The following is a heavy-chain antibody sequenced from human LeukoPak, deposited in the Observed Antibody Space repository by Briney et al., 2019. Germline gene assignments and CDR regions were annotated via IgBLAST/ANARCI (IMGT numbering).Heavy chain of an antibody. J-gene: IGHJ6*03. CDR2: IYYSGST. Sequence: SETLSLTCTVSGGSISSYYWSWFRQPPGKGLEWIGYIYYSGSTNYNPSLKSRVTISVDTSKNQFSLKLSSVTAADTAVHYCARGGVVTSFYYYMDVWGKGTTVTVSS. D-gene: IGHD4-23*01. V-gene: IGHV4-59*01. CDR1: GGSISSYY. CDR3: ARGGVVTSFYYYMDV.